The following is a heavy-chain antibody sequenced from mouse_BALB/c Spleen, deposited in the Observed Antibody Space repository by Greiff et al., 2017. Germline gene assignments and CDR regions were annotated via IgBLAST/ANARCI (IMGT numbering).Heavy chain of an antibody. CDR2: ISSGGSYT. Sequence: EVQLVESGGDLVKPGGSLKLSCAASGFTFSSYGMSWVRQTPDKRLEWVATISSGGSYTYYPDSVKGRFTISRDNAKNTLYLQMSSLKSEDTAMYYCASLYYGKEYFDVWGAGTTVTVSS. J-gene: IGHJ1*01. D-gene: IGHD2-1*01. V-gene: IGHV5-6*01. CDR3: ASLYYGKEYFDV. CDR1: GFTFSSYG.